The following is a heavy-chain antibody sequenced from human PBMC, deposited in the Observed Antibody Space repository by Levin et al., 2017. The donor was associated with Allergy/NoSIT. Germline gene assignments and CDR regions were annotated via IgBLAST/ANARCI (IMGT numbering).Heavy chain of an antibody. D-gene: IGHD6-13*01. Sequence: GGSLRLSCKGSGYSFTSYWIAWVRQMPGKGLEWMGIIYPDDSETSYSPPFQGQVTISADKSISTAYLQWSSLKVSDTAMYYCARGDSSTWYGYWGQGTLVTVSS. CDR1: GYSFTSYW. CDR3: ARGDSSTWYGY. CDR2: IYPDDSET. J-gene: IGHJ4*02. V-gene: IGHV5-51*01.